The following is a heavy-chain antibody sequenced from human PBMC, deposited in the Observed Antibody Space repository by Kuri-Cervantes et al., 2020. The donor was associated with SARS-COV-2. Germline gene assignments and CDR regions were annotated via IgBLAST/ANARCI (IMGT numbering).Heavy chain of an antibody. V-gene: IGHV3-30*02. CDR3: ARESLDWFYFDS. D-gene: IGHD3/OR15-3a*01. J-gene: IGHJ4*02. CDR2: IRYDGSNK. CDR1: GFTFSSYG. Sequence: GESLKISCAASGFTFSSYGMHWVRQAPGKGLGWVAFIRYDGSNKYYADSVKGRFTISRDNAKNSLHLQMSSLRVEDTAVYYCARESLDWFYFDSWGQGALVTVSS.